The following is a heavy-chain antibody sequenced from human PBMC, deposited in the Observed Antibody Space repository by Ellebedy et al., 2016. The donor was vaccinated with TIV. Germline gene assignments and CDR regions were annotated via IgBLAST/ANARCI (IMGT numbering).Heavy chain of an antibody. V-gene: IGHV1-8*02. CDR1: GYTFSSYG. CDR2: MNPNSGNT. Sequence: AASVKVSCKASGYTFSSYGISWVRQATGQGLEWMGWMNPNSGNTGYAHKFQVRVTMTRNTSISTAYMELSSLRSEDTAVYYCTRKGTFGESRYWGQGTLVTVSS. J-gene: IGHJ4*02. CDR3: TRKGTFGESRY. D-gene: IGHD3-10*01.